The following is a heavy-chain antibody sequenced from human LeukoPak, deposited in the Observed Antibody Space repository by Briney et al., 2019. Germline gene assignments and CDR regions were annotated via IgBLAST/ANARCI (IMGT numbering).Heavy chain of an antibody. D-gene: IGHD1-7*01. V-gene: IGHV1-2*02. Sequence: ASVKVSCKASGYTFTGYYMHWVRQAPGQGLEWMGWINPNSGGTNYAQKFQGRVTMTRDTSISTAYMELSRQRSDDTAVYYCAREITGTTEETFDYWGQGTLVTVSS. CDR1: GYTFTGYY. J-gene: IGHJ4*02. CDR2: INPNSGGT. CDR3: AREITGTTEETFDY.